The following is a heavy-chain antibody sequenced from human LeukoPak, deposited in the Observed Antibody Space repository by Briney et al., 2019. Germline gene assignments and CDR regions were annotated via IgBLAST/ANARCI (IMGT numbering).Heavy chain of an antibody. Sequence: ASVKVSCKASGYTFTGYYMHWVRQAPGQGLEWMGWINPNSGGTNYAQKFQGRVTMTRDTSISTAYMELSRLRSDDTAVYYCARDYSRSGSKIDYWGQGTLVTVSS. V-gene: IGHV1-2*02. D-gene: IGHD3-10*01. J-gene: IGHJ4*02. CDR2: INPNSGGT. CDR1: GYTFTGYY. CDR3: ARDYSRSGSKIDY.